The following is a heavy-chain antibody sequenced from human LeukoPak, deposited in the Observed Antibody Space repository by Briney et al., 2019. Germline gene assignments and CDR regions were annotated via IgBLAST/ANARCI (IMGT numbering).Heavy chain of an antibody. D-gene: IGHD3-22*01. V-gene: IGHV1-18*01. Sequence: GASVKVSCKASGYTFTSYGISWVRQAPGQGLEWMGWISAYNGTTNYAQKLQGRVTMTTDTSTSTAYMELRSLRSDDTAVYYCARGVTMIVAASGLDYWGQGTLVTVSS. CDR2: ISAYNGTT. CDR1: GYTFTSYG. J-gene: IGHJ4*02. CDR3: ARGVTMIVAASGLDY.